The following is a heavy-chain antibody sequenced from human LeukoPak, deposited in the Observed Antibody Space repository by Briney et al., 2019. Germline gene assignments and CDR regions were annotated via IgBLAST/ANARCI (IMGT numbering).Heavy chain of an antibody. CDR3: ARDRRDQQLVGNWFDP. CDR1: GYTFTSYG. CDR2: ISAYNGNT. V-gene: IGHV1-18*01. D-gene: IGHD6-13*01. J-gene: IGHJ5*02. Sequence: ASVKVSCKASGYTFTSYGISWVRQAPGQGLKWMGWISAYNGNTNYAQKLQGRVTMTTDTSTSTAYMELRSLRSDDTAVYYCARDRRDQQLVGNWFDPWGQGTLVTVSS.